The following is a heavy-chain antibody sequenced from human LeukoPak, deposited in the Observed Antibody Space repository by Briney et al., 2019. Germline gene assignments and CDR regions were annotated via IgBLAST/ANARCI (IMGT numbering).Heavy chain of an antibody. Sequence: PSETLSLTCAVYGGSLSGYYWSWIRQPPGKGLEWIGEINHSGSTNYNPSLKSRVTISVDTSKNQFSLKLSSVTAADTAVYYCARAGVRWELDFDYWGQGTLVTVSS. V-gene: IGHV4-34*01. J-gene: IGHJ4*02. CDR3: ARAGVRWELDFDY. CDR1: GGSLSGYY. D-gene: IGHD1-26*01. CDR2: INHSGST.